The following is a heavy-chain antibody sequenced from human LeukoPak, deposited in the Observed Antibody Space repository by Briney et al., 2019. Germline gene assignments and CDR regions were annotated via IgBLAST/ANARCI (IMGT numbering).Heavy chain of an antibody. Sequence: GGSLRLSCAASGFTFDDYGMTWVRQAPGKGLEWVSGINWNGGSTSYADSVKGRFTISRDNAKNSLYLQMNSLRAEDTAVYYCARARDPGFDPWGQGTLVTVSS. CDR3: ARARDPGFDP. CDR2: INWNGGST. J-gene: IGHJ5*02. V-gene: IGHV3-20*04. CDR1: GFTFDDYG.